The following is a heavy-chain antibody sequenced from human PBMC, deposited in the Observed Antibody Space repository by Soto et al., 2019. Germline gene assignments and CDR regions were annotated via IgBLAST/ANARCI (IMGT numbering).Heavy chain of an antibody. D-gene: IGHD6-13*01. V-gene: IGHV1-69*13. CDR3: VRDSGAKLSSS. CDR2: IVPIYRPA. CDR1: GGTFSSYR. Sequence: SGKVSCKASGGTFSSYRINWVRQAPGRGLGWVGGIVPIYRPAEYAQKFQGRGTITADESARTSYMELRSLKSQDTAVYYCVRDSGAKLSSSWGQGTLVTVSS. J-gene: IGHJ4*02.